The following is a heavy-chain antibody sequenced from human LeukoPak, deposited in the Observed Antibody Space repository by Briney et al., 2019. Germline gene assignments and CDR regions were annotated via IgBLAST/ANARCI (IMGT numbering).Heavy chain of an antibody. CDR2: IYHSGST. CDR1: GGSISSSSYY. Sequence: PSETLSLTCTVSGGSISSSSYYWGWIRQPPGKGLEWIGSIYHSGSTYYNPSLKSRVTISVDTSKNQFSLKLSSVTAADTAVYYCARLPYCSGGSCYSAGDYWGQGTLVTVSS. V-gene: IGHV4-39*07. J-gene: IGHJ4*02. D-gene: IGHD2-15*01. CDR3: ARLPYCSGGSCYSAGDY.